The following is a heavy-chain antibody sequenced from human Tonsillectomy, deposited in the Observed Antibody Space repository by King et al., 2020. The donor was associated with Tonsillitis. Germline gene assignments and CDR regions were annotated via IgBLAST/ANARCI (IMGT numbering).Heavy chain of an antibody. Sequence: QLQESGPGLVKPSETLSLACTVSGDSISSSTYYWGWIRQPPGKGLEWIGRIYYSGSTYYNPSLKSRVTISVDTSKNQFSLKRSSVTAADTAVCYCARLGGVRASDYGGGFDYWGQGTLVTVSS. CDR3: ARLGGVRASDYGGGFDY. CDR2: IYYSGST. J-gene: IGHJ4*02. D-gene: IGHD4-17*01. CDR1: GDSISSSTYY. V-gene: IGHV4-39*01.